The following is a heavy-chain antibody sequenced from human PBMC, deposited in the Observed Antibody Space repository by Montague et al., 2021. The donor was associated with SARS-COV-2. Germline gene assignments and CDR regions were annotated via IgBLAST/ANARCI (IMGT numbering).Heavy chain of an antibody. Sequence: PALVKPTQTLTLTCTFSGFSLGTSGMCVSWIRQLPGKALEWLAVIDWDDDKSYSTSLRTRLTISKDTSKNQVVLTMTNMDPVDTATYYCARMPDQVWLDYWGQGILVTVSS. CDR1: GFSLGTSGMC. D-gene: IGHD5-18*01. CDR2: IDWDDDK. J-gene: IGHJ4*02. CDR3: ARMPDQVWLDY. V-gene: IGHV2-70*01.